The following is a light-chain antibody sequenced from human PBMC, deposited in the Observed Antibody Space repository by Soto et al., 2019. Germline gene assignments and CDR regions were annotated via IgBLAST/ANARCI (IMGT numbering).Light chain of an antibody. CDR1: QGISTF. J-gene: IGKJ5*01. CDR3: QQSYSTMIT. V-gene: IGKV1-39*01. Sequence: DVQLTQSPSFMSASVGDRVSITCRASQGISTFLAWYQQHPGTAPKRLIYDASNLQSGVPSRFSGSGSGTDFNLTISSLQTEDFATYYCQQSYSTMITFGQGTRLEIK. CDR2: DAS.